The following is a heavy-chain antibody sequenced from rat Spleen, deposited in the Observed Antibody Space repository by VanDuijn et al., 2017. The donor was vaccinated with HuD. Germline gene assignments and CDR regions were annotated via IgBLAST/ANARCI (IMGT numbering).Heavy chain of an antibody. CDR1: GFTFSNYY. CDR3: ARQVTALDY. D-gene: IGHD1-10*01. J-gene: IGHJ2*01. V-gene: IGHV5-25*01. Sequence: EVQLVESGGGLVQPGRSMKLSCAVSGFTFSNYYMAWVRQAPTKGLEWVASISTGGGNTYYRDSVKGQFTISRDNTKSTLYLQMDSLRSEDTATYYCARQVTALDYWGQGVMATVSS. CDR2: ISTGGGNT.